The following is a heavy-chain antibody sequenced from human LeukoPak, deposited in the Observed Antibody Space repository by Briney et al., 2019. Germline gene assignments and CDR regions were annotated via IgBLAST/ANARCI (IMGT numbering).Heavy chain of an antibody. CDR2: ISSSSSYI. V-gene: IGHV3-21*01. CDR1: GFTFSSYS. CDR3: ASPEGELPEGGAFYI. Sequence: GGSLRLSCAASGFTFSSYSMNWVRQAPGKGLEWVSSISSSSSYIYYADSVKGRFTISRDNAKNSLYLQMNSLRAEDTAVYYCASPEGELPEGGAFYIWGQGTMVTVSS. D-gene: IGHD1-26*01. J-gene: IGHJ3*02.